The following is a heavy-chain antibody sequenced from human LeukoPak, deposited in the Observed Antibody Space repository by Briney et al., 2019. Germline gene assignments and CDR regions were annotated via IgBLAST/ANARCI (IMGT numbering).Heavy chain of an antibody. V-gene: IGHV3-66*02. CDR2: IYSGGST. Sequence: PGGSLRLSCAVSGFTVSSNYMSWVRQVPGKGLEWDSVIYSGGSTYYADSVKGRFTISRDNSKNTLYLQMNSLRAEDTAVYYCARDSLEQWLVQGSDYWGQGTLVTVSS. D-gene: IGHD6-19*01. J-gene: IGHJ4*02. CDR3: ARDSLEQWLVQGSDY. CDR1: GFTVSSNY.